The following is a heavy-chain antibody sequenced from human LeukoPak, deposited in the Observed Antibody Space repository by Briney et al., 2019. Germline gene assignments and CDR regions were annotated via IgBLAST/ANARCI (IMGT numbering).Heavy chain of an antibody. V-gene: IGHV3-23*01. CDR3: ARVLDGSGSRSFDY. Sequence: GGSLRLSCAASGFTFSSYAMSWVRQAPGKGLEWVSVLSGSGGSTYYADSVKGRFTISRDNAKNTLYLQMNSLRAEDTAVYFCARVLDGSGSRSFDYWGQGTLVTVSS. CDR2: LSGSGGST. D-gene: IGHD3-10*01. CDR1: GFTFSSYA. J-gene: IGHJ4*02.